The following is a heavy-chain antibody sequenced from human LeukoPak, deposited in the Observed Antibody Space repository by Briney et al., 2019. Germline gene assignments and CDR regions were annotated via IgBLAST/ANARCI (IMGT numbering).Heavy chain of an antibody. J-gene: IGHJ4*02. V-gene: IGHV4-34*01. Sequence: SETLSLTCAVYGGSFSGYYWTWIRQPPGKGLEWIGEIHQSGSANYNPSLKSRVTISVDTSKNQFSLKLSSVTAADTAVYYCARGVYGSQDYWGQGTLVTVSS. CDR3: ARGVYGSQDY. D-gene: IGHD1-26*01. CDR1: GGSFSGYY. CDR2: IHQSGSA.